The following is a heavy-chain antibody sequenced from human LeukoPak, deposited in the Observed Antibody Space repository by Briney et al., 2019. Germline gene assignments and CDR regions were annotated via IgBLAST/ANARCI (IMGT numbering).Heavy chain of an antibody. Sequence: SETLSLTCAVCGGSFSGYYWSWIRQPPGKGLEWIGEISHRGSTNYNPSLKSRVTISVDTSKNQFSLKLSSVTAADTAVYYCARGLGFVNQLLCRWCWFDPWGQGTLVTVSS. CDR2: ISHRGST. J-gene: IGHJ5*02. V-gene: IGHV4-34*01. CDR1: GGSFSGYY. D-gene: IGHD2-2*01. CDR3: ARGLGFVNQLLCRWCWFDP.